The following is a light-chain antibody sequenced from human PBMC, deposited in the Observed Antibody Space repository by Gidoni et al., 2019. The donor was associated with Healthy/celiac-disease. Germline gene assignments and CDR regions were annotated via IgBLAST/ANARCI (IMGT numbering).Light chain of an antibody. J-gene: IGLJ3*02. V-gene: IGLV1-44*01. Sequence: QSVLSQPPSASGTPGQRVSISCSGSSSTNGSNTVNWYQQLPGTAPKLLIYRNNQRPSGVPDRFSGSKSGTSASLAISGLQSEDEADYYCAAWDDILNGRWVFGGGTKLTVL. CDR3: AAWDDILNGRWV. CDR2: RNN. CDR1: SSTNGSNT.